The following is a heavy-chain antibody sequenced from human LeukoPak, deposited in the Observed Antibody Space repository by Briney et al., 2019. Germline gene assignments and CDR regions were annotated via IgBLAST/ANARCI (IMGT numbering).Heavy chain of an antibody. CDR2: MNPNSGNT. D-gene: IGHD2-15*01. J-gene: IGHJ4*02. CDR1: GYTFTSYD. V-gene: IGHV1-8*01. CDR3: ARALRVGRYSADY. Sequence: GASVTVSFTASGYTFTSYDFNWVRQATGQGLEWMGWMNPNSGNTGSAQRFQGRVTMTRNTSISTAYMELSSLRSEDTAVYYCARALRVGRYSADYWGQGTLVTVSS.